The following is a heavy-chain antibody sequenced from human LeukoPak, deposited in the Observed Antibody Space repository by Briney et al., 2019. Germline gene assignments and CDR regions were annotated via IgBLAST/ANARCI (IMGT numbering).Heavy chain of an antibody. CDR2: IYYSGST. CDR3: ARVHDSSGYYYYFDY. D-gene: IGHD3-22*01. V-gene: IGHV4-59*01. J-gene: IGHJ4*02. Sequence: KPSQTLSLTCTLPGGSISSYYWSCIRHPPGKGLEWIGYIYYSGSTNSNPSLKSRVTISVDTSKNQCSLKLSSVTAADTAVYYCARVHDSSGYYYYFDYWGQGTLVTVSS. CDR1: GGSISSYY.